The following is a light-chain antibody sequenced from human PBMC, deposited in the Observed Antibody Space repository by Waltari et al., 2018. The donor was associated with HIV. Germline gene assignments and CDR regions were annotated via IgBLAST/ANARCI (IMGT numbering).Light chain of an antibody. CDR1: QGVRND. CDR3: LQHNSYPLIT. Sequence: DIQMTQSPSSLSASVGDRVTVTCRASQGVRNDLGWFQQKPGQAPQRLIYASSHLQSGVPSRFSCSGSETYFTLTITELQPEDSATYFCLQHNSYPLITFGQGTRLEI. J-gene: IGKJ5*01. CDR2: ASS. V-gene: IGKV1-17*02.